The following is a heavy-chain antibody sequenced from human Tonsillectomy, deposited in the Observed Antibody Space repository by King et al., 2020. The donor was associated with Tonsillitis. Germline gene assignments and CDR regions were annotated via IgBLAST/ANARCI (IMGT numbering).Heavy chain of an antibody. CDR1: GFTFSHAW. Sequence: VQLVESGGGLVKPGGSLRLSCAASGFTFSHAWMSWVRQAPGKGLEWVGRIKSKTDAGTTDYAAPVKGRFTISRDDSKNTLYLQMNSLKTEDTAVYYCTTEVWFGELLRDYWGQGTLVTVSS. V-gene: IGHV3-15*01. CDR3: TTEVWFGELLRDY. D-gene: IGHD3-10*01. CDR2: IKSKTDAGTT. J-gene: IGHJ4*02.